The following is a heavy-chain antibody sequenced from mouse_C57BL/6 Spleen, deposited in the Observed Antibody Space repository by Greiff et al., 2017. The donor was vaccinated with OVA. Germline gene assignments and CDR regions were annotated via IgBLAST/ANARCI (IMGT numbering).Heavy chain of an antibody. Sequence: QVQLQQPGAGLVKPGASVKMSCKASGYTFTSYWITWVKQRPGQGLEWIGDIYPGSGSTNYNEKFKSKATLTVDTSSSTAYMQLSSLTSEDSAVYYCARHYYGSSPRYWYFDVWGTGTTVTVSS. CDR3: ARHYYGSSPRYWYFDV. CDR2: IYPGSGST. D-gene: IGHD1-1*01. CDR1: GYTFTSYW. V-gene: IGHV1-55*01. J-gene: IGHJ1*03.